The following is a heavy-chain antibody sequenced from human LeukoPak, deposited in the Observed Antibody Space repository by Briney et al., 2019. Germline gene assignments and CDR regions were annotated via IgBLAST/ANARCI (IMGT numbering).Heavy chain of an antibody. CDR1: GFSLSTSGVG. Sequence: SGPTLVNPTQILTLTCTFSGFSLSTSGVGVGWIRQPPGKSLEWHTLIYWHDDKRYSPSLKRRLTITKDTYKNQVVLTTTNMAAVDTATYACAHRGRYFDWCVSFDYWGQGTLVTVSS. CDR2: IYWHDDK. J-gene: IGHJ4*02. D-gene: IGHD3-9*01. CDR3: AHRGRYFDWCVSFDY. V-gene: IGHV2-5*01.